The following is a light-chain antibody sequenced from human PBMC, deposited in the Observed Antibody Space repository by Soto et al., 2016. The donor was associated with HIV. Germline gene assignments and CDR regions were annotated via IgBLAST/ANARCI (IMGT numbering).Light chain of an antibody. J-gene: IGKJ2*01. CDR1: QGIGND. V-gene: IGKV1-39*01. Sequence: DIQMTQSPSSLSASVGDRVTITCRASQGIGNDLGWYQQKPGKAPKCLMYDESRLQSGVPSRFSGSDSETHFTLTISSLQPEDFATYFCQQTYSTRMYTFGQGTELEIK. CDR2: DES. CDR3: QQTYSTRMYT.